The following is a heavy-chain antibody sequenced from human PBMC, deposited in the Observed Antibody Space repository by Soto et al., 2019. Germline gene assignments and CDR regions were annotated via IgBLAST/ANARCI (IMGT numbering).Heavy chain of an antibody. Sequence: PGGSLRLSCAASGFTFSSYALSWVRQAPGKGLEWVSAISGSGGSTYYADSVKGRFTISRDNSKNTLYLQMNSLRAEDTAVFYCAKGFYYYDRLDSKEAFDIWGQGTMVTVSS. CDR2: ISGSGGST. CDR1: GFTFSSYA. V-gene: IGHV3-23*01. CDR3: AKGFYYYDRLDSKEAFDI. D-gene: IGHD3-22*01. J-gene: IGHJ3*02.